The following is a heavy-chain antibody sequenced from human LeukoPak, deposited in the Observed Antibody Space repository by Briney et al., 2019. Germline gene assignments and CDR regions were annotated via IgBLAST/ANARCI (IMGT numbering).Heavy chain of an antibody. CDR3: AIIGPYSSSWYGVDY. J-gene: IGHJ4*02. CDR2: ISSSSSTI. Sequence: QSGGSLRLSCAASGISFGSYWVTWVRQAPGKGLEWVSYISSSSSTIYYADSVKGRFTISRDNAKNSLYLQMNSLRAEDTAVYYCAIIGPYSSSWYGVDYWGQGTLVTVSS. CDR1: GISFGSYW. D-gene: IGHD6-13*01. V-gene: IGHV3-48*04.